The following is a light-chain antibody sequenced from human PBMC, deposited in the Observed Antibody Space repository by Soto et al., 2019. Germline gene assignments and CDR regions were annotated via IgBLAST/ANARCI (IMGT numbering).Light chain of an antibody. Sequence: IVLTQSPGTLSLSPGERATLSCRASQSVNNNYLAWYQQKRGQAPRLLVYRASTRATGIPHRLSGSGSGTDFTLTIRTLEPEDFAVYYCQQYRSSLTFGGGTKVQLK. V-gene: IGKV3-20*01. CDR3: QQYRSSLT. CDR1: QSVNNNY. CDR2: RAS. J-gene: IGKJ4*01.